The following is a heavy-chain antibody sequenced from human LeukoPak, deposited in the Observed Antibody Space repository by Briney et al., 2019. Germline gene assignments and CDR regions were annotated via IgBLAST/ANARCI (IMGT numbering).Heavy chain of an antibody. CDR2: IRVNNDNT. CDR1: GYIFNTYG. D-gene: IGHD3-22*01. J-gene: IGHJ4*02. V-gene: IGHV1-18*01. CDR3: AGTVNYYDSSGYWDYYFDY. Sequence: ASVKVSCKTSGYIFNTYGISWVRQAPGQGLEWMAWIRVNNDNTKYAQKFQGRVTITTDASTSTADMELSSLRSEDTAVYYCAGTVNYYDSSGYWDYYFDYWGQGTLVTVSS.